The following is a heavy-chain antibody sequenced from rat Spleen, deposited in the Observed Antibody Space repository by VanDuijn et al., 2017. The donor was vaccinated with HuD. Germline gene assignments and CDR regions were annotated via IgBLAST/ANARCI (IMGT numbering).Heavy chain of an antibody. J-gene: IGHJ2*01. CDR2: IQSGGST. CDR3: TRGGVWNY. V-gene: IGHV2S1*01. Sequence: QVQLKESGPGLVQPSQTLSLTCTVSGFSLTSYHVSWVRQPPGKGLEWMGRIQSGGSTDYNSALKSRLSISRDTSKSQVFLKMNSLQTEDTAIYFCTRGGVWNYWGQGVMVTVSS. CDR1: GFSLTSYH. D-gene: IGHD4-2*01.